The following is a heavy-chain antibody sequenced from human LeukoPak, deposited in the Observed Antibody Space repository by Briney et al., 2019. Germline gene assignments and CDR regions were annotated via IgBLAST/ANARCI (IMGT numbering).Heavy chain of an antibody. CDR1: GFTFSSYA. Sequence: GGSLSLSCAASGFTFSSYAMSWVRQAPGKGLEWVSDISGSGGSTYYADSVKGRFTISRDNSKNTLYLQMNSLRAEDTAVYYCAKLRYYYDSSGYSDYWGQGTLVTVSS. D-gene: IGHD3-22*01. CDR2: ISGSGGST. V-gene: IGHV3-23*01. CDR3: AKLRYYYDSSGYSDY. J-gene: IGHJ4*02.